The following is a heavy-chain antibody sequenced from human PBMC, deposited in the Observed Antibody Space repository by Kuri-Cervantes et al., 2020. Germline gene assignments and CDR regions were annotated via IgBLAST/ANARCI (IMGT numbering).Heavy chain of an antibody. V-gene: IGHV3-48*04. CDR3: ARDRGYSTFDY. J-gene: IGHJ4*02. Sequence: GESLKISCAASGFTFSSYAMHWVRQAPGKGLEWVSYIRSSGSTIYYADSVKGRFTISRDNAKISLYLQMNNLRAEDTAVYYCARDRGYSTFDYWGQGILVTVSS. CDR2: IRSSGSTI. D-gene: IGHD5-18*01. CDR1: GFTFSSYA.